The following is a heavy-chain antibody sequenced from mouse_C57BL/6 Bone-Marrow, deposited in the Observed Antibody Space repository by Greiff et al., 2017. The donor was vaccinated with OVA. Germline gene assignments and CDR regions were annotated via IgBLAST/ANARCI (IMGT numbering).Heavy chain of an antibody. D-gene: IGHD1-1*01. V-gene: IGHV10-3*01. Sequence: EVQLVESGGGLVQPKGSLKLSCAASGFTFNTYAMHWVRQAPGKGLEWVARIRSKSSNYATYYADSVKDRFTISRDDSQSMLYLQMNNLKTEDTAMYYCGRDSSYYYGSRGPYFDVWGTGTTVTVSS. J-gene: IGHJ1*03. CDR3: GRDSSYYYGSRGPYFDV. CDR1: GFTFNTYA. CDR2: IRSKSSNYAT.